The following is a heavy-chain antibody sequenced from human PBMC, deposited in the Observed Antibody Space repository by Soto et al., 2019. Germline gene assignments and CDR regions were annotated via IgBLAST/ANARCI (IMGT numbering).Heavy chain of an antibody. CDR3: ERDRVFYGMDI. Sequence: GGTLRLSCAASGFTVSTHDISWVRQAPGKGLEWVSHIYSGGRIYYADSVRGRFTITRDNSRDSVYLQMNALRSGAYTQCYCERDRVFYGMDIWGQGTTVTVSS. D-gene: IGHD3-10*01. J-gene: IGHJ6*02. V-gene: IGHV3-53*01. CDR1: GFTVSTHD. CDR2: IYSGGRI.